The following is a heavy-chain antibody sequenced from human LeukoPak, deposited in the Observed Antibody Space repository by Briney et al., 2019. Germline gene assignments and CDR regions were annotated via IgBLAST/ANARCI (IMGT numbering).Heavy chain of an antibody. CDR3: TGRGIVATHTDY. D-gene: IGHD1-26*01. Sequence: PGGSLRPSCAASGFTFSGSAMHWVRQASGKGLEWVGRIRSKANSYATAYAPSVKGRFTISRDDSKNTAYLQMNSLKTEDTAVYYCTGRGIVATHTDYWGQGTLVTVSS. J-gene: IGHJ4*02. V-gene: IGHV3-73*01. CDR2: IRSKANSYAT. CDR1: GFTFSGSA.